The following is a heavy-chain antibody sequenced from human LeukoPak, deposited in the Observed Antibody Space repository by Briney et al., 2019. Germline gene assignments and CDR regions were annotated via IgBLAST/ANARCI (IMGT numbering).Heavy chain of an antibody. J-gene: IGHJ4*02. V-gene: IGHV3-21*01. Sequence: GGSLRRSCAASGFTFSSYSMNWVRQAPGKGLEWVSSIRSSSSYIYYADSVKGRFTISRDNAKNSLYLQMNSLRAEDTAVYYCARSSSSGGSCYRGAVDYWGQGTLVTVSS. CDR3: ARSSSSGGSCYRGAVDY. D-gene: IGHD2-15*01. CDR1: GFTFSSYS. CDR2: IRSSSSYI.